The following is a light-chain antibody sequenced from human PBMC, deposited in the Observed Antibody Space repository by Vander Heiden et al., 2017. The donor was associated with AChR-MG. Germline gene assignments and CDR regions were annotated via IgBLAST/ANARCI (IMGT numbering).Light chain of an antibody. J-gene: IGLJ2*01. CDR2: EVS. Sequence: QSALTQPASVSGSPGQSITIPCTRTSSDVGSHNFVSPYQLHPGKAPKVMIYEVSKRPSGVSNRFSGSKSGNTASLTISGLQADDEADYYCCSYAGSSTLVFGEGTKLTVL. CDR3: CSYAGSSTLV. CDR1: SSDVGSHNF. V-gene: IGLV2-23*02.